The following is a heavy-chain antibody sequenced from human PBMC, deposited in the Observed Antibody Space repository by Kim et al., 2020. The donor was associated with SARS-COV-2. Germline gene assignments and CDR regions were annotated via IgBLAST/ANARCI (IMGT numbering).Heavy chain of an antibody. V-gene: IGHV1-18*01. Sequence: ASVKVSCKASGYTFTSYGISWVRQAPGQGLEWMGWSYNGNTNYAQKLQGRVTMTTDTSTSTAYMELRSLRSDVTAVYYCARELTGGNWYFDLWGRGTLVTVSS. CDR3: ARELTGGNWYFDL. CDR2: SYNGNT. J-gene: IGHJ2*01. CDR1: GYTFTSYG. D-gene: IGHD7-27*01.